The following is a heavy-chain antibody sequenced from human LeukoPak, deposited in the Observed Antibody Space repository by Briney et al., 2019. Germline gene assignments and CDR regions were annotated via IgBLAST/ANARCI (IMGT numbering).Heavy chain of an antibody. D-gene: IGHD3-3*02. V-gene: IGHV1-24*01. J-gene: IGHJ4*02. CDR1: GYTLTELS. CDR2: FDPEDGET. Sequence: SVKVSCKVSGYTLTELSMHWVRQAPGKGLEWMGGFDPEDGETTYAQKFQGRVTMTEDTSTDIAYMELSSLRSEDTAVYYCATDKETQLALDYWGQGTLVTVSS. CDR3: ATDKETQLALDY.